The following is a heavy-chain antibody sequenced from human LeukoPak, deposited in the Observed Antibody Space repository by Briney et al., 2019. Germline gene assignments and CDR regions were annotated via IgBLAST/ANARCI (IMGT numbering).Heavy chain of an antibody. Sequence: PSETLSLTCTVSGGSISSSNWWSWVRQPPGKGLEWIGEIYHSGSTNYNPSLKSRVTISVDTSKNQFSLKLSSVTAADTAVYYCARTTVTPFWGQGTLVTVSS. CDR2: IYHSGST. CDR3: ARTTVTPF. J-gene: IGHJ4*02. CDR1: GGSISSSNW. D-gene: IGHD4-17*01. V-gene: IGHV4-4*02.